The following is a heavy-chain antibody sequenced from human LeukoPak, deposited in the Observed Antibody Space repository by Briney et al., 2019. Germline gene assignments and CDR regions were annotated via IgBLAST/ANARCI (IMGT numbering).Heavy chain of an antibody. J-gene: IGHJ4*02. V-gene: IGHV4-4*02. Sequence: GSLRLSCAASGFTFSSYSMNWVRQPPGKGLEWIGEIYHSGSTNYNPSLKSRVTISVDKSKNQFSLKLSSVTAADTAVYYCARGDIVATIGFDYWGQGTLVTVSS. CDR2: IYHSGST. CDR1: GFTFSSYSM. CDR3: ARGDIVATIGFDY. D-gene: IGHD5-12*01.